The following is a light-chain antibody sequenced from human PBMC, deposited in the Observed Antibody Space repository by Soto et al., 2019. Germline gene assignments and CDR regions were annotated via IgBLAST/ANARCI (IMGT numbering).Light chain of an antibody. CDR3: QQINSYPL. J-gene: IGKJ3*01. Sequence: DIQLTQSPSFLSASVGDRVTITCRASQGISSYLAWYQQKPGKAPKLLIYAASTLQSGVPSRFSGSGSGTEFTLTIISLQPDDFATYYCQQINSYPLFGPGTKVDIK. V-gene: IGKV1-9*01. CDR2: AAS. CDR1: QGISSY.